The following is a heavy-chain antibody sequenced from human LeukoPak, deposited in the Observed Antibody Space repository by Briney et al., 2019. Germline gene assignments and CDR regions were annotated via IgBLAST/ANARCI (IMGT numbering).Heavy chain of an antibody. Sequence: GGSLRLSCAASGLTFINYAMNWVRQAPGKGLEWVSGISASGDVTFHADPVKGRFTISRDNSKNTLYLQMTSLRAEDTAEYYCAKSLFTSATGTGRAFHIWGQGTMVTVSS. J-gene: IGHJ3*02. CDR2: ISASGDVT. V-gene: IGHV3-23*01. CDR1: GLTFINYA. CDR3: AKSLFTSATGTGRAFHI. D-gene: IGHD1-1*01.